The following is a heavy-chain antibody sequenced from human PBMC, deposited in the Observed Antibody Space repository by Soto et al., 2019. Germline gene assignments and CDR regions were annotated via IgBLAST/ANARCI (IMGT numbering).Heavy chain of an antibody. J-gene: IGHJ4*02. CDR1: GFSVSSYY. CDR2: IYRGGDI. V-gene: IGHV3-66*01. D-gene: IGHD3-3*01. CDR3: ARDLRDGDTI. Sequence: EVQVVESGGGLVQPGGSLRLSCAASGFSVSSYYMSWFRQAPGKGLEWVSVIYRGGDIYYADSVQGSFTTSRDISRNSMDLQMNSRRVEDMAVYYCARDLRDGDTIWGQGVVVTVSS.